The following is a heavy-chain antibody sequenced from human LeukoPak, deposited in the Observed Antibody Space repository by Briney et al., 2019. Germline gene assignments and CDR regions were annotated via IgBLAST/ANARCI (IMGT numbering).Heavy chain of an antibody. CDR1: GGTFSSYA. CDR3: ARDLGYCTNGVCHTRFDY. D-gene: IGHD2-8*01. V-gene: IGHV1-69*13. Sequence: SVKVSCKASGGTFSSYAISWVRQAPGQGLEWMGGIIPIFGTANYAQKFQGRVTITADESTSTAYMELSSLRAEDTAVYYCARDLGYCTNGVCHTRFDYWGQGTLVAVSS. CDR2: IIPIFGTA. J-gene: IGHJ4*02.